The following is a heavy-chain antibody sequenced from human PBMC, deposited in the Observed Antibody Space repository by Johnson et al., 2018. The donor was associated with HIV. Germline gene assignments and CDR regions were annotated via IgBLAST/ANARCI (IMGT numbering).Heavy chain of an antibody. CDR2: ISSSGSTM. CDR1: GFTFSDCY. CDR3: AREGDSSGMVFLDAFDI. V-gene: IGHV3-11*04. D-gene: IGHD3-22*01. J-gene: IGHJ3*02. Sequence: QVQLVESGGGVVQPGRSLRLSCAASGFTFSDCYMTWIRQAPGKGLEWVSYISSSGSTMYYADYVKGRFTISRDNSKNTLYLQMNSLRAEDTAVYYCAREGDSSGMVFLDAFDIWGQGTMVTVSS.